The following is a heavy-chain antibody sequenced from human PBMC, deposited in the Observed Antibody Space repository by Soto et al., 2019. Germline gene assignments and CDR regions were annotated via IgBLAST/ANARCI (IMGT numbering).Heavy chain of an antibody. CDR1: GFTFSSNW. J-gene: IGHJ3*02. CDR2: INSDGGST. D-gene: IGHD1-26*01. Sequence: EVQLVESGGGLVQRGGSLRLSCAASGFTFSSNWMHWVRQAPGKGLVWVSRINSDGGSTSYAGSVKGRFTISRDNAKNTLYLQMNSLRAEDTAVYYCARHLVGADHDAFDIWGQGTMVTVSS. CDR3: ARHLVGADHDAFDI. V-gene: IGHV3-74*01.